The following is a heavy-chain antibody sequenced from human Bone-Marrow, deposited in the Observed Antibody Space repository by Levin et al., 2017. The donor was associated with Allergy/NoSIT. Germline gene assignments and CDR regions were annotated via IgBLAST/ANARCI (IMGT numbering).Heavy chain of an antibody. J-gene: IGHJ4*02. CDR3: AALDFWNGYYGY. CDR2: VYNTGST. D-gene: IGHD3-3*01. CDR1: GDSVSSTRYY. Sequence: PSETLSLTCAVSGDSVSSTRYYWGWIRQPPGKGLDWIGSVYNTGSTYSNPPLRSRVTMSLDKSKNHFSLKLTSVTAADTAVYYCAALDFWNGYYGYWGQGILVTVSS. V-gene: IGHV4-39*07.